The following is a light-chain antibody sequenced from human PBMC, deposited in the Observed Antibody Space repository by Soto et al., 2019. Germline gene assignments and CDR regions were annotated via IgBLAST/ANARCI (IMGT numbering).Light chain of an antibody. CDR3: QQYNSYPWM. Sequence: DIQMTQSPSTLSASVGDRVTITCRASQSISSWLAWYQQKPGKAPKLLIYDASSLESRVPSRFSGSGSGTEVTLTISSLQPDDFATYDCQQYNSYPWMFGQGTKVEIK. CDR1: QSISSW. V-gene: IGKV1-5*01. J-gene: IGKJ1*01. CDR2: DAS.